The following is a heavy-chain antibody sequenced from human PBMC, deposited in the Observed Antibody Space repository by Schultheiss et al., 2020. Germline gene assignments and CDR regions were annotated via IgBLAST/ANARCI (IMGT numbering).Heavy chain of an antibody. CDR3: ARGVRRRIVVVPAAPGGFDY. D-gene: IGHD2-2*01. Sequence: SETLSLTCAVYGGSFSGYYWSWIRQPPGKGLEWIGYIYYSGSTNYNPSLKSRVTISVDKSKNQFSLKLSSVTAADTAVYYCARGVRRRIVVVPAAPGGFDYWGQGNLVTVSS. J-gene: IGHJ4*02. CDR1: GGSFSGYY. CDR2: IYYSGST. V-gene: IGHV4-34*01.